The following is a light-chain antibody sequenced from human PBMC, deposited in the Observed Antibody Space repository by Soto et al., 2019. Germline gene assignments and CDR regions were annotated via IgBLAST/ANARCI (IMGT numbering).Light chain of an antibody. J-gene: IGKJ4*01. CDR1: QDISNS. CDR2: AAS. V-gene: IGKV1-8*01. CDR3: QQYHSYPRLT. Sequence: AIRMTQSPSSFSASTGDRVTITCRASQDISNSLAWYQQKPGKAPNLLIYAASTLQSGVPSRFSGSGSGTDFTLTISCLQSEDFATYYCQQYHSYPRLTFGGGTKVDIK.